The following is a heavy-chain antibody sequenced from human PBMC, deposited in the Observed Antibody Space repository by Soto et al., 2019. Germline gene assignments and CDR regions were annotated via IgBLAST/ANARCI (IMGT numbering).Heavy chain of an antibody. V-gene: IGHV4-31*03. D-gene: IGHD3-22*01. CDR1: GGSISSGGYY. Sequence: PSETLSLTCTVSGGSISSGGYYWSWIRQHPGKGLEWIGYIYYSGSTYYNPSLKSRVTISVDTSRNQFSLKLSSVTAADTAVYYCAREGRSDSSGYFTYWGQGTLVTVSS. CDR2: IYYSGST. J-gene: IGHJ4*02. CDR3: AREGRSDSSGYFTY.